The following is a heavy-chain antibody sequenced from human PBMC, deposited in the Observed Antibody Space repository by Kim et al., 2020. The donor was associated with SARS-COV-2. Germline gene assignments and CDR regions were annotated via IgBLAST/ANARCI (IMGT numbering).Heavy chain of an antibody. CDR2: ISAYNGNT. D-gene: IGHD6-13*01. Sequence: SVKVSCKASGYTFTSYGISWVRQAPGQGLEWMGWISAYNGNTNYAQKLQGRVTMTTDTSTSTAYMELRSLRSDDTAVYYCAREAGGGAAAGTFYYYYYGMDVWGQGTTVTVSS. J-gene: IGHJ6*02. V-gene: IGHV1-18*04. CDR3: AREAGGGAAAGTFYYYYYGMDV. CDR1: GYTFTSYG.